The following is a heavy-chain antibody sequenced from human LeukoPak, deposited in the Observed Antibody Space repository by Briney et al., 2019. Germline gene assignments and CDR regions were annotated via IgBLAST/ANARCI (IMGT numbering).Heavy chain of an antibody. CDR2: IMPLFGTA. CDR3: ARDVHGDYGSGWFDP. CDR1: GGTFNNSA. D-gene: IGHD4-17*01. J-gene: IGHJ5*02. V-gene: IGHV1-69*05. Sequence: SVKVSCKTSGGTFNNSAISWVRQAPGQGLEWLGGIMPLFGTAGYAQEFQGRVTITKDESTRTVYLELTSLTSDDTAVYYCARDVHGDYGSGWFDPWGQGTLVTVSS.